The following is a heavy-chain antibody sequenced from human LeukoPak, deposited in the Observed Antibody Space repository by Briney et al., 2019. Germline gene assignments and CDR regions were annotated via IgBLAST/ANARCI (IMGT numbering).Heavy chain of an antibody. CDR1: GFTFSSSW. V-gene: IGHV3-74*01. D-gene: IGHD3-16*01. CDR2: ITRDGSST. J-gene: IGHJ6*04. Sequence: PGGSLRLFCAASGFTFSSSWMHWVRQAPGKGLVWVSRITRDGSSTTYADSVKGRFTTSRDNAKNTLYLQMDSLRDDDTAVYYCARDPGYESWSPFWGGMDVWGNGTTVIVSS. CDR3: ARDPGYESWSPFWGGMDV.